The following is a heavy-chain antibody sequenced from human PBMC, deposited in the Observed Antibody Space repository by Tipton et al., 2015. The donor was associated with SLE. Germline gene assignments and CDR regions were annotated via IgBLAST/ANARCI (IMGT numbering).Heavy chain of an antibody. V-gene: IGHV4-4*08. J-gene: IGHJ5*02. D-gene: IGHD2-15*01. CDR3: VGDPCSSYINWFDP. CDR2: IYSGGST. Sequence: TLSLTCTVSGASINSNFWSWIRQSPGKGLEWIGYIYSGGSTKYNPYFESRVTMSIDTSKNQFSLKVTSVTAADTAVYFCVGDPCSSYINWFDPWGQGTLVTVSS. CDR1: GASINSNF.